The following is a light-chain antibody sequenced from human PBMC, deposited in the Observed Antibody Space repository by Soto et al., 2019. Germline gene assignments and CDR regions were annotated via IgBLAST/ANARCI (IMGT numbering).Light chain of an antibody. CDR1: SSYIGPYDH. CDR2: AVS. Sequence: QSVLTQPRSVSGSPGQSVTISCTRTSSYIGPYDHVAWYQQHPRKAPKLIIFAVSKRPSGVPDRFSGSKSGNTASLTISGLQAEDEADYYCSSYAGNYIYVFATGTKVTVL. J-gene: IGLJ1*01. CDR3: SSYAGNYIYV. V-gene: IGLV2-11*01.